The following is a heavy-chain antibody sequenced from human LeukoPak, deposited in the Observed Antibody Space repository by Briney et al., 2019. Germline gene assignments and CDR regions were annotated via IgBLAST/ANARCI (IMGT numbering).Heavy chain of an antibody. Sequence: PSETLSLTCTVSGGSISSSSYYWGWIRQPPGKGLEWIGSIYYNGYTFYNPSLKSRVTISVDTSKKQFSLKLSSVTAADTAVYYCARERGILTGYYPYYYYYMDVWGKGTTVTISS. J-gene: IGHJ6*03. CDR2: IYYNGYT. CDR3: ARERGILTGYYPYYYYYMDV. CDR1: GGSISSSSYY. D-gene: IGHD3-9*01. V-gene: IGHV4-39*07.